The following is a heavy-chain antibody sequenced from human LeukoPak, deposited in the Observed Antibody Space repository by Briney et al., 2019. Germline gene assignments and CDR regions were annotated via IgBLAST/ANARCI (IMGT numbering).Heavy chain of an antibody. J-gene: IGHJ4*02. V-gene: IGHV4-31*03. D-gene: IGHD3-22*01. CDR1: GGSISSGGYY. CDR3: ARGYYDSWDY. Sequence: SETLSLTCTVSGGSISSGGYYWSWIRQHPGKGLEWNGYINYSGSTYYNPSLKSRVTISVDRSKNQFSLKLSSVTAADTAVYYCARGYYDSWDYWGQGTPVTVSS. CDR2: INYSGST.